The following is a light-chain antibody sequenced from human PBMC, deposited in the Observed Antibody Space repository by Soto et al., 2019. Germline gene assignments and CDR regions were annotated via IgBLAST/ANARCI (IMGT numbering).Light chain of an antibody. CDR2: DAS. CDR3: QLSPVT. CDR1: QSISTF. V-gene: IGKV1-39*01. J-gene: IGKJ1*01. Sequence: DIQMTQSPSSLSASVGDRVTITCRASQSISTFLNWYQQKPGKAPKLLIYDASSLESGVPSRFSGSGSGTEFTLTISSLQPDDFATYYCQLSPVTFGQGTKVDI.